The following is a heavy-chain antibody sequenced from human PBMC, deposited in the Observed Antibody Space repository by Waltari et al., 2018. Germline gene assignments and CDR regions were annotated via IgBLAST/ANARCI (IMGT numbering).Heavy chain of an antibody. CDR3: ATTRSSDYGGEYYYYYYGMDV. J-gene: IGHJ6*02. Sequence: QVQLVQSGAEVKKPGSSVKVSCKASGGTFSSYAISWVRQAPGQGLEWMGRIIPILGLANYEQKFQGRVTITADKATSTAYMELSSLRSEDTAVYYCATTRSSDYGGEYYYYYYGMDVWGQGTTVTVSS. CDR1: GGTFSSYA. D-gene: IGHD4-17*01. V-gene: IGHV1-69*04. CDR2: IIPILGLA.